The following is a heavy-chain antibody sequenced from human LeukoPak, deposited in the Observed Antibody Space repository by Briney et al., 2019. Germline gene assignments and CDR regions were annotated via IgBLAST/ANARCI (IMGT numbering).Heavy chain of an antibody. J-gene: IGHJ4*02. Sequence: PGGSLRLSCAASGFTFSYYGMHWVRQAPGKGLEWVAFIRYDESKKFYGDSVKGRFTISRDNSKNTLYLQMNSLRTEDTAVYYCAKSHLPNVYSGTYYCDYWGQGTLVTVSS. D-gene: IGHD1-26*01. CDR3: AKSHLPNVYSGTYYCDY. CDR2: IRYDESKK. V-gene: IGHV3-30*02. CDR1: GFTFSYYG.